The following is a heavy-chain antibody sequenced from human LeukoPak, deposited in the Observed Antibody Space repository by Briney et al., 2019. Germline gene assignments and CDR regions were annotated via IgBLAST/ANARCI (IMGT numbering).Heavy chain of an antibody. CDR3: ARDLKGSGKIV. CDR2: IKQDGREK. D-gene: IGHD3-10*01. V-gene: IGHV3-7*01. J-gene: IGHJ4*02. CDR1: GFTFSSYW. Sequence: PGGSLTLSCPASGFTFSSYWMSWVRQAPGKGLEWVANIKQDGREKYYVDSVKGRFTISRDNAKNSLYLQMNSLRAEDTAVYFCARDLKGSGKIVWGQGALVTVSS.